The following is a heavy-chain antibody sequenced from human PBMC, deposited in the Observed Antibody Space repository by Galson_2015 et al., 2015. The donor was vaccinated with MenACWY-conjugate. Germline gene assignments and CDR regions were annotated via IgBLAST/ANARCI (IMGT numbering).Heavy chain of an antibody. D-gene: IGHD4-17*01. Sequence: WVAGIYGSGHRDTFYAGSVKGRFTISRDESSNLVYLQMTSLRVEDTAVYYCAKDRHPDGVWNFDYWGQGILVTVSS. CDR3: AKDRHPDGVWNFDY. V-gene: IGHV3-23*01. J-gene: IGHJ4*02. CDR2: IYGSGHRDT.